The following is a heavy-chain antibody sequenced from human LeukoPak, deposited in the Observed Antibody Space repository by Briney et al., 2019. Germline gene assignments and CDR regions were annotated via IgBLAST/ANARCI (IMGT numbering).Heavy chain of an antibody. CDR3: ARGIAARFDY. Sequence: GGSLRLSCAASGFTFSSYSMNWVRKAPGKGLEWVSYISSSSSTIYYADSVKGRFTISRDNAKNSLYLQMNSLRAEDTAVYYCARGIAARFDYWGQGTLVTVSS. D-gene: IGHD6-13*01. J-gene: IGHJ4*02. V-gene: IGHV3-48*01. CDR1: GFTFSSYS. CDR2: ISSSSSTI.